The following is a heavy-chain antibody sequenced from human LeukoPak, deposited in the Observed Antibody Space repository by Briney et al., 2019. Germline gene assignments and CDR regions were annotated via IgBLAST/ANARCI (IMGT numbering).Heavy chain of an antibody. V-gene: IGHV1-8*01. CDR3: ATSIYGGYVPDY. CDR1: GYTFTSYD. CDR2: MNPNSGNT. Sequence: ASVKVSCKASGYTFTSYDINWVRQATGQGLEWMGWMNPNSGNTGYAQKFQGRVTMTRNTSISTAYMELSSLRSEDTAVYYCATSIYGGYVPDYWGQGTLVTVSS. J-gene: IGHJ4*02. D-gene: IGHD5-12*01.